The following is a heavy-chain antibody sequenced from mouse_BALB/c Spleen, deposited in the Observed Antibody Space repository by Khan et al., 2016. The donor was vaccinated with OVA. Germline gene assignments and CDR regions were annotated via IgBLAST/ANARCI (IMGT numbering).Heavy chain of an antibody. V-gene: IGHV3-2*02. J-gene: IGHJ2*01. CDR1: GYSITSGYG. D-gene: IGHD1-2*01. Sequence: EVQLQESGPGLVKPSQSLSLTCTVTGYSITSGYGWNWIRQFPGNKLEWMGYISYSGSTNYKPSLKSRISITRNTSKNQFFLQLNSVTTEDTATYYCARTARIKYWGQGTTLTVSS. CDR3: ARTARIKY. CDR2: ISYSGST.